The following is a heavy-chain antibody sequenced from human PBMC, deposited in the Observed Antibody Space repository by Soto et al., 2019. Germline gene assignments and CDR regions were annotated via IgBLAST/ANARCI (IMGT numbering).Heavy chain of an antibody. Sequence: EVQLLESGGGLVQPGGSLRLSCAASGFTFSSYAMSWVRQAPGKGLEWVSAISGSGGSTYYADSVKGRFTISRDNSNITLYLQMIRLRAEDTAVYYCVTFAPGYNYWGQGTLVTVSS. CDR1: GFTFSSYA. CDR2: ISGSGGST. CDR3: VTFAPGYNY. J-gene: IGHJ4*02. D-gene: IGHD3-9*01. V-gene: IGHV3-23*01.